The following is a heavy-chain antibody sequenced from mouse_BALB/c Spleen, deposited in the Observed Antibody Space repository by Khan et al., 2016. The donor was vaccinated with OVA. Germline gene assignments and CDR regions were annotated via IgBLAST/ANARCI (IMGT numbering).Heavy chain of an antibody. Sequence: QVQLQQSGAELVKPGASVKLSCKASGYTFSSYYMYWVKQRPGQGLEWIGEINPNNGGTNFNEKFKSKATLTEDKSSSTAYMQLSSLTSEDSAVYYCTRSGYGSFAYWGQGTLVTVSA. D-gene: IGHD2-2*01. J-gene: IGHJ3*01. CDR1: GYTFSSYY. V-gene: IGHV1S81*02. CDR2: INPNNGGT. CDR3: TRSGYGSFAY.